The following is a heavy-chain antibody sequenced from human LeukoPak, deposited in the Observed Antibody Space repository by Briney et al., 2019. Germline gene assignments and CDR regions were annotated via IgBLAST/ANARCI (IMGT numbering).Heavy chain of an antibody. CDR1: GYTFTSYY. CDR3: ARGSDSGSPVLYYFDY. D-gene: IGHD3-10*01. J-gene: IGHJ4*02. Sequence: ASVKVSSKASGYTFTSYYMHWVRQAPGQGLEWMGIINPSGGSTSYAQKFQGRVTMTRDTSTSTVYMELSSLRSEDTAVYYCARGSDSGSPVLYYFDYWGQGTLVTVSS. V-gene: IGHV1-46*01. CDR2: INPSGGST.